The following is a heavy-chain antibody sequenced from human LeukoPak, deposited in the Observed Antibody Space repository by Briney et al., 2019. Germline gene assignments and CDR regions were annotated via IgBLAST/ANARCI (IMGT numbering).Heavy chain of an antibody. CDR3: ARAEYAVAYYYYHGMDV. V-gene: IGHV1-69*04. CDR2: IIPILGIA. CDR1: GGTSSSYA. J-gene: IGHJ6*02. Sequence: ASVKVSCKASGGTSSSYAISWVRQAPGQGLEWMGRIIPILGIANYAQKFQGRVTITADKSTSTAYMELSSLRSEDTAVYYCARAEYAVAYYYYHGMDVWGQGTTVAVSS. D-gene: IGHD2-15*01.